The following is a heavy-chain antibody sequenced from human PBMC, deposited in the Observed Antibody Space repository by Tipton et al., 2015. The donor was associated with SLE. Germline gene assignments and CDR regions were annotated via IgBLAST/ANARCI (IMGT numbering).Heavy chain of an antibody. Sequence: TLSLTCTVSGGSISSGDYYWSWIRQPPGKGLEWIGYIYYSGSTNYNPSLKSRVTISVDTSKNQFSLKLSSVTAADTAVYYCAREPPRPDAFDIWSQGTMVTVSS. CDR2: IYYSGST. J-gene: IGHJ3*02. V-gene: IGHV4-61*08. CDR3: AREPPRPDAFDI. CDR1: GGSISSGDYY.